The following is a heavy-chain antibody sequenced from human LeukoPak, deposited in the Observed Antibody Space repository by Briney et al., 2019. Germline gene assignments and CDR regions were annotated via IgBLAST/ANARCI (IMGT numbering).Heavy chain of an antibody. CDR2: ISYDGAIK. CDR3: ARDPGYDYNWHYYDSSGYRAFDY. V-gene: IGHV3-30-3*01. J-gene: IGHJ4*02. Sequence: GRSLRLSCSASGFTFRSYAIHWVRQAPGKGLEWITFISYDGAIKYYADSVKGRFTISRDNSKNTLYLQMNSLRAEDTAVYYCARDPGYDYNWHYYDSSGYRAFDYWGQGTLVTVSS. CDR1: GFTFRSYA. D-gene: IGHD3-22*01.